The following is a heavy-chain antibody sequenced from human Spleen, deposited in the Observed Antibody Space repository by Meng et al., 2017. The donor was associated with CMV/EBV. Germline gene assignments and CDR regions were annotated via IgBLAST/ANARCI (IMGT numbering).Heavy chain of an antibody. D-gene: IGHD2-15*01. CDR3: AHRDYCSGGTCTFDY. CDR2: IYWDDDK. CDR1: FSLSTSVMG. Sequence: FSLSTSVMGVGCIRQPPGKALEWLALIYWDDDKRYSPSLKSRLTITKDTSKNQVVLTMTNMDPVDTATYYCAHRDYCSGGTCTFDYWGQGTLVTVSS. V-gene: IGHV2-5*02. J-gene: IGHJ4*02.